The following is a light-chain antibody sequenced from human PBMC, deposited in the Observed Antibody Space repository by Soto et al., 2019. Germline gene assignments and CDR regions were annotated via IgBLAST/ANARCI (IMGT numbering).Light chain of an antibody. Sequence: DIVMTQSPDSLAVSLGERATINCKSSQSVLYSANNKNYLAWYQQKPGQPPNLLIYWASTRESGVPDRFSGSGSGTDFTLTISSLQAEDVAIYYCQQYYSPPWTFGQGTKVDIK. J-gene: IGKJ1*01. CDR1: QSVLYSANNKNY. CDR3: QQYYSPPWT. V-gene: IGKV4-1*01. CDR2: WAS.